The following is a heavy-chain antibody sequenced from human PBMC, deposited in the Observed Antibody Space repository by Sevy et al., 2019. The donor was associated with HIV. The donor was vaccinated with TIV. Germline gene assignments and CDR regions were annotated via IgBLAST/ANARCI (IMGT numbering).Heavy chain of an antibody. D-gene: IGHD1-1*01. CDR1: GGSISSSSYY. CDR3: ARRTTGTTGYFDY. J-gene: IGHJ4*02. CDR2: IYYSGST. V-gene: IGHV4-39*01. Sequence: SETLSLTCTVSGGSISSSSYYWGWIRQPPGKGLEWIGSIYYSGSTYYNPSLKSRVTISVDTSKNQLSLKLSSVTAADTAVYYCARRTTGTTGYFDYWGQGTLVTVSS.